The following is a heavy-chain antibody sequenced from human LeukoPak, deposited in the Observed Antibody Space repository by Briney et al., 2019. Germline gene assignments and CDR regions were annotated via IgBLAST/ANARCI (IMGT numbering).Heavy chain of an antibody. CDR2: IYPGDSDT. V-gene: IGHV5-51*01. D-gene: IGHD6-13*01. Sequence: GESLKISCKGSGYTFTSNWIGWVRQMPGKGLEWMGIIYPGDSDTRYSPSFQGQVTISADKSISTAYLQWSSLKASDTAMYYCARSIAAAGTSGDYWGQGTLVTVSS. CDR3: ARSIAAAGTSGDY. CDR1: GYTFTSNW. J-gene: IGHJ4*02.